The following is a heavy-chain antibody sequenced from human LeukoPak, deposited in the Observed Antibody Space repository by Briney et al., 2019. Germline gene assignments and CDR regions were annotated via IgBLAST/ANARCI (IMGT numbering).Heavy chain of an antibody. D-gene: IGHD2-21*01. CDR1: GFTVSSNY. V-gene: IGHV3-66*02. Sequence: PGGSLRLSCADSGFTVSSNYMSWVRQAPGKGLEWVSVIYSGGSTYYADSVKGRFTISRDNSKNTLYLQMNSLRAEDTAVYYCARDQNCGGDCYGFDYWGQGTLVTVSS. CDR3: ARDQNCGGDCYGFDY. J-gene: IGHJ4*02. CDR2: IYSGGST.